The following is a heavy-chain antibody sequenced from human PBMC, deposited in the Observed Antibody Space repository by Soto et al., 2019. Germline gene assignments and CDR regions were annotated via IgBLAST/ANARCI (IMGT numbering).Heavy chain of an antibody. CDR1: GFTFNNYV. CDR2: LSSSGGTI. V-gene: IGHV3-48*01. J-gene: IGHJ5*02. D-gene: IGHD6-6*01. Sequence: GGSLRLSCAASGFTFNNYVMSWVRQAPGKGLEWVSSLSSSGGTIYYADSVKGRFTISRDNAKNSLYLQMNSLRAEDTAVYYCARDPEYSSSSGVNWFDPWGQGTLVTVSS. CDR3: ARDPEYSSSSGVNWFDP.